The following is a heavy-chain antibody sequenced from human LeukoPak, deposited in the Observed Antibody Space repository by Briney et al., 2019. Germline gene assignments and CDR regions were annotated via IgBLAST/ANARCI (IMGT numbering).Heavy chain of an antibody. Sequence: PSETLSLTCTVSGGSISSYYWSWIRQPAGKGLEWIGRIYTSGSTNYNPSLESRVTMSVDTSKNQFSLKLSSVTAADTAVYYCAREIFVVVPAAMNYYYYYMDVWGKGTTVTVSS. V-gene: IGHV4-4*07. CDR1: GGSISSYY. CDR2: IYTSGST. CDR3: AREIFVVVPAAMNYYYYYMDV. D-gene: IGHD2-2*01. J-gene: IGHJ6*03.